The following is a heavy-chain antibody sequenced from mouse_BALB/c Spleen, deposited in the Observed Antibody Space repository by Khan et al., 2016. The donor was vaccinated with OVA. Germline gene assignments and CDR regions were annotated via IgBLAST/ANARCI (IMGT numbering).Heavy chain of an antibody. CDR3: ASAYYWYGGYYSMDY. Sequence: QVQLKQSGPGLVAPSQSLSITCTVSGFSLSRYNIHWVRQPPGKGLEWLGMIWGGGGTDYNSTPKSRLSISKHNSKSQDFLNMNSLQTDDSAIYYCASAYYWYGGYYSMDYWGQGTSVTVSS. V-gene: IGHV2-6-4*01. J-gene: IGHJ4*01. CDR2: IWGGGGT. CDR1: GFSLSRYN. D-gene: IGHD2-14*01.